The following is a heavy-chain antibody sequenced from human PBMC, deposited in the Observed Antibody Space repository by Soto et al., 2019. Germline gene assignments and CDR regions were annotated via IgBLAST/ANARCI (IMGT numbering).Heavy chain of an antibody. V-gene: IGHV3-48*03. Sequence: VGSLRLSCAASGFTFSSYGMNWVRQAPGKGLERVSYISSSGSTIYYADSVKGRFTISRDNAKNSLYLQMNSLRAEDTAVYYCARAGYGYYSSSPYNWFDPWGQGTLVTVS. CDR2: ISSSGSTI. D-gene: IGHD6-13*01. J-gene: IGHJ5*02. CDR3: ARAGYGYYSSSPYNWFDP. CDR1: GFTFSSYG.